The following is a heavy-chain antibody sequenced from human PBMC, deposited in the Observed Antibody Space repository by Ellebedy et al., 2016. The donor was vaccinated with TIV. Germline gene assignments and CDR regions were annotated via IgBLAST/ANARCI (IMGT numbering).Heavy chain of an antibody. CDR1: GFSLSTSGMC. D-gene: IGHD2-15*01. CDR2: IDWDDDK. CDR3: ARFNSAGNYLPYYFGMDV. V-gene: IGHV2-70*11. J-gene: IGHJ6*02. Sequence: SGPTLVKPTQTLILTCTFSGFSLSTSGMCVSWIRQPPGKALEWLARIDWDDDKHYSTSLRTRLTLSKDPSKNQVFLTMTNMDPVDTGTYYCARFNSAGNYLPYYFGMDVWGQGTTVTVSS.